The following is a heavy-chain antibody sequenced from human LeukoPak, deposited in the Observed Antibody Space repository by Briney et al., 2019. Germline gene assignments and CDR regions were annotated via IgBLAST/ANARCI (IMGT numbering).Heavy chain of an antibody. CDR2: INHSGST. Sequence: SETLSLTCAVYGGSFGGYYWSWIRQPPGKGLEWIGEINHSGSTNYNPSLKSRVTISVDTSKNQFSLKLSSVTAADTAVYYCARGGHYYYDSSGYYSPFDYWGRGTLVTVSS. D-gene: IGHD3-22*01. CDR1: GGSFGGYY. J-gene: IGHJ4*01. CDR3: ARGGHYYYDSSGYYSPFDY. V-gene: IGHV4-34*01.